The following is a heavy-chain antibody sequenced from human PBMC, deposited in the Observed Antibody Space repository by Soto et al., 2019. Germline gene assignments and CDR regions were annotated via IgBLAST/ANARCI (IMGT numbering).Heavy chain of an antibody. D-gene: IGHD1-1*01. CDR1: GFTVSSNY. V-gene: IGHV3-53*01. Sequence: GGSLRLSCAASGFTVSSNYMSWVRQAPGKGLEWVSVIYSGGSTYYADSVKGRFTISRDNSKNTLYLQMNSLRAEDTAVYSCARSPAEATFDYWGQGTLVTVSS. CDR3: ARSPAEATFDY. J-gene: IGHJ4*02. CDR2: IYSGGST.